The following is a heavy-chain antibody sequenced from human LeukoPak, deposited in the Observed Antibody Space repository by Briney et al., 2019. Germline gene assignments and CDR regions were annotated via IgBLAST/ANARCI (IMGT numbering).Heavy chain of an antibody. CDR2: ISGSGSST. J-gene: IGHJ3*02. V-gene: IGHV3-23*01. Sequence: GGSLRLSCAASRFTFSNYAMSWVRQAPGKGLEWVSAISGSGSSTYYADSVKGRFTISRDNSKNTLYLQMNSLRAEDTAVYYCARPKTPGAFDIWGQGTMVTVSS. CDR1: RFTFSNYA. CDR3: ARPKTPGAFDI. D-gene: IGHD3-10*01.